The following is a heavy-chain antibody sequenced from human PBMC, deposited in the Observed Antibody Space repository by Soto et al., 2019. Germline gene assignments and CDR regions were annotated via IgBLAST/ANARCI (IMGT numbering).Heavy chain of an antibody. D-gene: IGHD2-2*01. Sequence: GESLKISCKGSGYSCTYYWIAWVRQRPGKDLEWMGIIYPNDADTRYNPSFQGQVTISADKSISTAYLQWTSLKTSDTAMYYCARVPSVVTPGNDYFGVDVWGQGTTVTSP. CDR1: GYSCTYYW. J-gene: IGHJ6*02. CDR2: IYPNDADT. V-gene: IGHV5-51*01. CDR3: ARVPSVVTPGNDYFGVDV.